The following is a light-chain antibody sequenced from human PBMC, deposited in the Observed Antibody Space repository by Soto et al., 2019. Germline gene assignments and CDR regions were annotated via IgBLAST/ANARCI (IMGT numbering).Light chain of an antibody. Sequence: DIQMTQSPSSLSASVGDRVTIPCRASQRITNSLNWYQQKPGRAPNLLIYAASSLQRGAPSRFSGSGSGTDFTLTISSLQPDDFDTYYCQQSYSTPLTFGGGTKVDIK. CDR2: AAS. J-gene: IGKJ4*01. V-gene: IGKV1-39*01. CDR3: QQSYSTPLT. CDR1: QRITNS.